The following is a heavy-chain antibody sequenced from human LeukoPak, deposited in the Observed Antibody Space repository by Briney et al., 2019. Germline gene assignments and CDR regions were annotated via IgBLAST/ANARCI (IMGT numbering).Heavy chain of an antibody. CDR2: IWYDGSNK. V-gene: IGHV3-33*06. Sequence: PGGSLRLSXAASGFTFSSYGMHWVCQAPGKGLEWVAVIWYDGSNKYYADSVKGRFTISRDNSKNTLYLQMNSLRAEDTAVYYCVKDRLVGATPYFDYWGQGTLVTVSS. CDR1: GFTFSSYG. CDR3: VKDRLVGATPYFDY. D-gene: IGHD1-26*01. J-gene: IGHJ4*02.